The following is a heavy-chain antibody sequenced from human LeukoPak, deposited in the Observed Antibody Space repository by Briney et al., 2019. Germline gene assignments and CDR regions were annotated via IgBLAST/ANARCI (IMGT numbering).Heavy chain of an antibody. Sequence: GGSLRLSCAASGFTFSSYGMSWVRQAPGEGLEWVSAISGSGGSTYYADSVKGRFTISRDNSKNTLYLQMNSLRAEDTAVYYCAKGPGYSYGYFDYWGQGTLVTVSS. J-gene: IGHJ4*02. D-gene: IGHD5-18*01. CDR2: ISGSGGST. CDR1: GFTFSSYG. CDR3: AKGPGYSYGYFDY. V-gene: IGHV3-23*01.